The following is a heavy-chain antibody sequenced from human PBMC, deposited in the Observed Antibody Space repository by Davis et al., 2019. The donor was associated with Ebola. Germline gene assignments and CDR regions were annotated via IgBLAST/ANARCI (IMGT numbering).Heavy chain of an antibody. D-gene: IGHD2-2*02. V-gene: IGHV1-69*04. Sequence: SVKVSCKASGYTFTSYGISWVRQAPGQGLEWMGRIIPILGIANYAQKFQGRVTITADKSTSTAYMELSSLRSEDTAVYYCARGGYCSSTSCYSLDYWGQGTLVTVSS. CDR2: IIPILGIA. J-gene: IGHJ4*02. CDR3: ARGGYCSSTSCYSLDY. CDR1: GYTFTSYG.